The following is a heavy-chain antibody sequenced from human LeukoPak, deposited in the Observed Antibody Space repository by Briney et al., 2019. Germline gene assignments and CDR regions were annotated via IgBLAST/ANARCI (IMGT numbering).Heavy chain of an antibody. J-gene: IGHJ2*01. V-gene: IGHV3-30-3*01. CDR3: ARDARNPEVVPAAMGLDWYFDL. CDR2: MSYDGSNK. Sequence: PGGSLRLSCAASGFTFSNYGVHWVRQAPGKGLEWVAVMSYDGSNKYYGDSVKGRFTISRDNSKNTLYLRVNSLRAEDTAVYYCARDARNPEVVPAAMGLDWYFDLWGRGTLVTVPS. D-gene: IGHD2-2*01. CDR1: GFTFSNYG.